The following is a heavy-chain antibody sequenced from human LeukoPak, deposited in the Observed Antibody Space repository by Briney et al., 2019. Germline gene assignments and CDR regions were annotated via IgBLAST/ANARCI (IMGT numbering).Heavy chain of an antibody. CDR2: IYTSGST. CDR1: GGSISSYY. CDR3: ANSDGSYGAFDI. Sequence: SETLSLTCTVSGGSISSYYWSWIRQPAGEGLEWIGRIYTSGSTNYNPSLKSRVTMSVDTSKNQFSLKLSSVTAADTAVYYCANSDGSYGAFDIWGQGTMVTVSS. D-gene: IGHD1-26*01. J-gene: IGHJ3*02. V-gene: IGHV4-4*07.